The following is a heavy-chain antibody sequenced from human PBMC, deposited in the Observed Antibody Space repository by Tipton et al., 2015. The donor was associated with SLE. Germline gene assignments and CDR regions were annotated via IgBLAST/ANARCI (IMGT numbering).Heavy chain of an antibody. D-gene: IGHD2-2*01. Sequence: TLSLTCTVSGGSISSGDYYWSWIRQPPGKGLEWIGYIYYSGSTYYNPSLKSRVTISVDTSKNQFSLKLSSVTAADTAVYYCAREGVVVPAATPDWGQGTLVTVSS. CDR2: IYYSGST. CDR1: GGSISSGDYY. CDR3: AREGVVVPAATPD. V-gene: IGHV4-30-4*08. J-gene: IGHJ4*02.